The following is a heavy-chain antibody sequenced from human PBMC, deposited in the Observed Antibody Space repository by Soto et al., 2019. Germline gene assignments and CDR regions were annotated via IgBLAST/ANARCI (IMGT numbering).Heavy chain of an antibody. D-gene: IGHD3-3*01. Sequence: ASVKVSCKVSGYTLTELSMHWVRQAPGKGLEWMGGFDPEDGETIYAQKFQGRVTMTEDTSTDTAYMELSSLRSEDTAVYYCATDTYPLGRTIFGVVMKSYYYYGMDVWGQGTTVTVSS. CDR2: FDPEDGET. V-gene: IGHV1-24*01. CDR3: ATDTYPLGRTIFGVVMKSYYYYGMDV. CDR1: GYTLTELS. J-gene: IGHJ6*02.